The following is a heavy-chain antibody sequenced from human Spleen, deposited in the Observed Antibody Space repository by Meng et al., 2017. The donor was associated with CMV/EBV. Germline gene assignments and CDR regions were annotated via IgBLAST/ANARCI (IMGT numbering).Heavy chain of an antibody. D-gene: IGHD2-21*01. CDR3: ATEHCEPVTSDLHYFYGLDV. Sequence: ASVKVSCKVSGYALAELSIHWVRQAPGKGLEWMGGFDPEDFKTIYAQKFQGRVTMTEDTSTDTAYMELSSLRFEDTAVYYCATEHCEPVTSDLHYFYGLDVWGQGTTVTVSS. J-gene: IGHJ6*02. CDR2: FDPEDFKT. CDR1: GYALAELS. V-gene: IGHV1-24*01.